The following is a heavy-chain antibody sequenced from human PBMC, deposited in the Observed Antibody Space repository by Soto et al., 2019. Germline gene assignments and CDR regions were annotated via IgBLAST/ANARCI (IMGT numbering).Heavy chain of an antibody. CDR2: IIPIVGTS. D-gene: IGHD3-10*01. Sequence: ASVKVSCKSSGDNLSSYSITWVRQAPGQGLEWMGRIIPIVGTSNYAQKFQGRVTITADKSTSTAYMELSSLTSEDTGVYYCARHESVYGSGSYYEDSWGQGTLVTVSS. CDR1: GDNLSSYS. J-gene: IGHJ4*02. CDR3: ARHESVYGSGSYYEDS. V-gene: IGHV1-69*08.